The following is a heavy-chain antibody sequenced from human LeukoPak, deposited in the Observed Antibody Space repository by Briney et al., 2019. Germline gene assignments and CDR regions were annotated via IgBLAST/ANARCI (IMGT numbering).Heavy chain of an antibody. D-gene: IGHD3-22*01. CDR3: ARLGYDSSELDYDYYYIDV. V-gene: IGHV1-69*01. CDR1: GDTFSNYA. Sequence: SVKVSCKASGDTFSNYAISWVRHAPGQGLDWMAVIIPVFAIADSAQKFQGRVTITADESTSTVYMEMSSLTSEDTAVYYCARLGYDSSELDYDYYYIDVWGKGTTVTVSS. J-gene: IGHJ6*03. CDR2: IIPVFAIA.